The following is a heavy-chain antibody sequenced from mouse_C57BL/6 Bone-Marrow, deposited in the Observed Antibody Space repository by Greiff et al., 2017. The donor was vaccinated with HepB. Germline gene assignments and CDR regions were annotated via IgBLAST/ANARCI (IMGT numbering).Heavy chain of an antibody. CDR3: ASFVCFDY. V-gene: IGHV1-59*01. Sequence: QVQLQQPGAELVRPGTSVKLSCKASGYTFTSYWMHWVKQRPGQGLEWIGVIDPSDSYTNYNQKFKGKATLTVDTSSSTAYMQLNSLTSEDSAVYYCASFVCFDYWGQGTTLTVSS. CDR1: GYTFTSYW. J-gene: IGHJ2*01. CDR2: IDPSDSYT.